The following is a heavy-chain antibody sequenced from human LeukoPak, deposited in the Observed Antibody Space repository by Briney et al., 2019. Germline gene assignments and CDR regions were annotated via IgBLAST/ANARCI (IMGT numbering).Heavy chain of an antibody. D-gene: IGHD3-22*01. J-gene: IGHJ4*02. CDR2: ISGSGGST. CDR3: AKCSAYYYDSSLSDYFDY. Sequence: GGSLRLSCAASGFTFSSYAMSWVRQAPGKGLEWVSGISGSGGSTYYADSVKGRFTISRDNSKNTLYPQMNSLRAEDTAVYYCAKCSAYYYDSSLSDYFDYWGQGTLVTVSS. CDR1: GFTFSSYA. V-gene: IGHV3-23*01.